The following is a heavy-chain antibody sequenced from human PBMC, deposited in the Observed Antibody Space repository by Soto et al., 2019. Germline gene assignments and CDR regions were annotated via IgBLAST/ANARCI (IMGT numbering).Heavy chain of an antibody. CDR2: IWYDGSNP. CDR1: GFTFSNYG. CDR3: ARDSDSGAGSGWFHP. Sequence: HPGGSLRLSCAASGFTFSNYGMHWVRQAPGKGLEWVAGIWYDGSNPYYADSVKGRFTISRDSSKNTVFLQINSLRAEDTAVFYCARDSDSGAGSGWFHPWGQGTLVTVSS. J-gene: IGHJ5*02. D-gene: IGHD4-17*01. V-gene: IGHV3-33*01.